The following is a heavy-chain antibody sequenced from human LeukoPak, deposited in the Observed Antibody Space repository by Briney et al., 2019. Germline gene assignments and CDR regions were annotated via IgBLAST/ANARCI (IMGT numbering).Heavy chain of an antibody. CDR1: GFTFGDYA. V-gene: IGHV3-49*04. J-gene: IGHJ6*03. D-gene: IGHD3-3*01. Sequence: GGSLRLSCTVSGFTFGDYAMSWVRQAPGKGLEWVCFIRSKSYGGKTEFAASVKGRFTISRDDSRNIVYLQMNSLKTEDTAVYYCIRSQYDFWSGYCPTGDYYYYMDVWGKGTTVTVSS. CDR2: IRSKSYGGKT. CDR3: IRSQYDFWSGYCPTGDYYYYMDV.